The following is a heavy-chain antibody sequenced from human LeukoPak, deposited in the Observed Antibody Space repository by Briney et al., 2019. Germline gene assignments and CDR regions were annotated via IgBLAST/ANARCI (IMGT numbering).Heavy chain of an antibody. Sequence: GGSLRLSCVASGFTFDTFAMSWVRQAPGKGLEWVSGIGNTETYYADSVEGRFTISRDNSKSTIYLHMNNLRAEDTTLYYCARDGQAFNSNWDYFEYWGQGTPVTVSS. V-gene: IGHV3-23*01. D-gene: IGHD7-27*01. CDR3: ARDGQAFNSNWDYFEY. J-gene: IGHJ4*02. CDR2: IGNTET. CDR1: GFTFDTFA.